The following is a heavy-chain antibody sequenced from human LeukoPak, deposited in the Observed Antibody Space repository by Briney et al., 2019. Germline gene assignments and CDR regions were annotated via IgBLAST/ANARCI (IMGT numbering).Heavy chain of an antibody. CDR2: INHSGST. D-gene: IGHD3-10*01. V-gene: IGHV4-34*01. Sequence: SETLSLTCAVYVGSFSGYFWSWIRQPPGKGLEWIGEINHSGSTNYNSSLKSRVTISVDTSKNQFSLKLSSVTAADTAVYYCARGYYGSGSHCCHMDVWGKGTTITVS. CDR1: VGSFSGYF. J-gene: IGHJ6*03. CDR3: ARGYYGSGSHCCHMDV.